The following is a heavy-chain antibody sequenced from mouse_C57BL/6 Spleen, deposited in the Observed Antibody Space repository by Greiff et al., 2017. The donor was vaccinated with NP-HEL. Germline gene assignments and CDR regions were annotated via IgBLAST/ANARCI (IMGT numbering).Heavy chain of an antibody. D-gene: IGHD1-1*01. V-gene: IGHV14-2*01. Sequence: EVQLQQSGAELVKPGASVKLSCTASGFNIKDYYMHWVKQRTEQGLEWIGRIDPEDGETKYDPKFQGKATITADTSSNTAYLQPSSLTSEDTAVYYCARPVLEHFDYWGQGTTLTVSS. J-gene: IGHJ2*01. CDR1: GFNIKDYY. CDR2: IDPEDGET. CDR3: ARPVLEHFDY.